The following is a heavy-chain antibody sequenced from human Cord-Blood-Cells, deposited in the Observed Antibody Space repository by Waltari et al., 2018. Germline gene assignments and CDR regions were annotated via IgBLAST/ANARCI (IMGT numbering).Heavy chain of an antibody. J-gene: IGHJ1*01. Sequence: QVQLQQWGAGLLKPSETLSLTCAVYGGSFSGYYWSWIRQPPGKGLGWIGEINHNGSTNYNPSLKSRVTISVDTSKNQFSLKLSSVTAADTAVYYCAREPQCGGDCPPTEYFQHWGQGTLVTVSS. V-gene: IGHV4-34*01. CDR1: GGSFSGYY. CDR2: INHNGST. D-gene: IGHD2-21*02. CDR3: AREPQCGGDCPPTEYFQH.